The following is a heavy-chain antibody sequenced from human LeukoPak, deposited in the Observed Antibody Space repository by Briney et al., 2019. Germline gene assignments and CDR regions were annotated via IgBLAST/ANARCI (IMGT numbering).Heavy chain of an antibody. D-gene: IGHD4-17*01. V-gene: IGHV7-4-1*02. CDR1: GYTFTSYA. CDR2: INTNTGNP. CDR3: ARDRYDYVWFDP. J-gene: IGHJ5*02. Sequence: GASAKVSCKASGYTFTSYAMNWVRQAPGQGLEWMGWINTNTGNPTYAQGFTGRFVFSLDTPVSTAYLQISSLKAEDTAVYYCARDRYDYVWFDPWGQGTLVTVSS.